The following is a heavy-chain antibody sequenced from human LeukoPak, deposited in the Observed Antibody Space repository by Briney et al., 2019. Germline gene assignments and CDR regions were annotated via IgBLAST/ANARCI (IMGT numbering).Heavy chain of an antibody. Sequence: GGSLRPSCAASGFNVNSNYMSWVRQAPGKGLDWVSVIYSGGTTYYADSVKGRFTISRDNSKNTLSLQMNSLGAEDTAMYYCAKDSRVYGLDYWGQGTRVTVSS. CDR1: GFNVNSNY. D-gene: IGHD5/OR15-5a*01. CDR2: IYSGGTT. CDR3: AKDSRVYGLDY. J-gene: IGHJ4*02. V-gene: IGHV3-66*01.